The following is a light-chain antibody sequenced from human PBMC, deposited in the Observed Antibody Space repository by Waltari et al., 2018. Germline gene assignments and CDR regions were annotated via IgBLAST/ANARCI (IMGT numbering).Light chain of an antibody. CDR2: GAS. V-gene: IGKV3-15*01. Sequence: EIVMTQSPATLSVSPGERATLACRASQSVCSNFAWYQQNPGQAPRLVIYGASTRATGIPARSSGSGSGTEFTLTISSLQSEDFAVYYCQQYNDWSITVGQGTRLESK. CDR1: QSVCSN. CDR3: QQYNDWSIT. J-gene: IGKJ5*01.